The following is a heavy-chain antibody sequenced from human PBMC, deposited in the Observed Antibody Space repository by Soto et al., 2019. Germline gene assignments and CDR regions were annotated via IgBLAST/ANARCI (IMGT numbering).Heavy chain of an antibody. D-gene: IGHD3-16*01. CDR1: GGSISNYY. V-gene: IGHV4-59*01. CDR3: ARNPLMYYYYGMDV. CDR2: IYYSGST. Sequence: ASETLSLTCTVSGGSISNYYWSWIRQPPGKGLEWIGYIYYSGSTNYNPSLKSRVTISVDTSKKQFSLKLSSVTAADTAVYYCARNPLMYYYYGMDVWGQGTTVTVSS. J-gene: IGHJ6*02.